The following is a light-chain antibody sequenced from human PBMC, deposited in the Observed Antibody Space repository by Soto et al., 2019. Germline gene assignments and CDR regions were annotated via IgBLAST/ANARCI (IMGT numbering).Light chain of an antibody. CDR1: QSVSSSS. J-gene: IGKJ2*01. V-gene: IGKV3-20*01. Sequence: EIVLTQSPGTLSLSPGEGATLSCRARQSVSSSSLAWYQQKPGQAPRLLIYGASTRATGIPDRFSGSGSGTDFTLTISRLEPEDFTVYYCQQYGSLPYTFGQGTKLEIK. CDR2: GAS. CDR3: QQYGSLPYT.